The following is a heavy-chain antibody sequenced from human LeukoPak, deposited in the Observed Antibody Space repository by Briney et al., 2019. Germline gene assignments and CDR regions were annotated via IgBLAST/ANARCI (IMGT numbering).Heavy chain of an antibody. J-gene: IGHJ6*03. CDR2: ISSSGSTI. D-gene: IGHD2-15*01. Sequence: GGSLRLSCAASGFTFSSYEMNWVRQAPGKGLEWVSYISSSGSTIYYADSVKGRFTISRDNSKNTLYLQMNSLRAEDTAVYYCAKADEGVVAAKYYYYMDVWGKGTTVTISS. V-gene: IGHV3-48*03. CDR1: GFTFSSYE. CDR3: AKADEGVVAAKYYYYMDV.